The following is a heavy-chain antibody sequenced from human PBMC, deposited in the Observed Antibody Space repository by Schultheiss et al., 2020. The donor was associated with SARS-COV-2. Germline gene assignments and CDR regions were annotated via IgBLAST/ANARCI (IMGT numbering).Heavy chain of an antibody. D-gene: IGHD3-22*01. Sequence: GSLRLSCTVSGGSISSGFYYWGWIRQPPGKGLEWVGNIYSTGSTYYNPSPKSRVTISVDTSKNQFSLKLSSVTAADTAVYYCARDPLYDSSGSPTYYGMDVWGQGTTVTVSS. CDR3: ARDPLYDSSGSPTYYGMDV. J-gene: IGHJ6*02. CDR1: GGSISSGFYY. CDR2: IYSTGST. V-gene: IGHV4-39*07.